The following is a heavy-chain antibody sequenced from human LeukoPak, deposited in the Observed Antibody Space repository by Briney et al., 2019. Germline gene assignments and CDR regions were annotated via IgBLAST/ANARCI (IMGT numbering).Heavy chain of an antibody. CDR1: GGSFSGYY. J-gene: IGHJ4*02. CDR3: ARLGTGYSYGPFDY. Sequence: PSETLSLTCAVYGGSFSGYYWSWIRQPPGKGLEWIGYIYTSGSTNYNPSLKSRVTISVDTSKNQFSLKLSSVTAADTAVYYCARLGTGYSYGPFDYWGQGTLVTVSS. CDR2: IYTSGST. D-gene: IGHD5-18*01. V-gene: IGHV4-4*09.